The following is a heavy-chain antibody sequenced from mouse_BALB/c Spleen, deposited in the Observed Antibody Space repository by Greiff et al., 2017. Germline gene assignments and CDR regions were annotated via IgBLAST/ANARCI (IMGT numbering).Heavy chain of an antibody. D-gene: IGHD1-1*01. Sequence: QVQLQQSGPGLVQPSQSLSITCTVSGFSLTSYGVHWVRQSPGKGLEWLGVIWSGGSTDYNAAFISRLSISKDNSKSQVFFKMNSLQANDTAIYYCARDPYYYGSSSSFDVWGAGTTVTVSS. CDR3: ARDPYYYGSSSSFDV. CDR1: GFSLTSYG. V-gene: IGHV2-2*02. CDR2: IWSGGST. J-gene: IGHJ1*01.